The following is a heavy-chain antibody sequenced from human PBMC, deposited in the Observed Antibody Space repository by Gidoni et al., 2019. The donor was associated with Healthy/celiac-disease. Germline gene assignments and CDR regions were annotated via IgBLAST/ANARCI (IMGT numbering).Heavy chain of an antibody. J-gene: IGHJ1*01. Sequence: QVQLVQSGAEVKKPGASVKVSCKASGYPFTSYYMHWVRQAPGQGLEWMGIINPSGGSTSYAQKFKGRVTMTRDTSTSTVYMELSSLRSEDTAVYYCARSYDSGPGIAVAGPPAAEYFQHWGQGTLVTVSS. CDR1: GYPFTSYY. CDR3: ARSYDSGPGIAVAGPPAAEYFQH. D-gene: IGHD6-19*01. CDR2: INPSGGST. V-gene: IGHV1-46*01.